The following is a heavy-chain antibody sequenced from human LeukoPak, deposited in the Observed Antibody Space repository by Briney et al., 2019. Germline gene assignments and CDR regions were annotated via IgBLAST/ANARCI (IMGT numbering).Heavy chain of an antibody. CDR1: GGSISSYY. CDR2: IYYSGST. D-gene: IGHD3-10*01. J-gene: IGHJ5*02. V-gene: IGHV4-59*01. CDR3: ARVSFYYGSGSYYSSFDP. Sequence: PSETLSLTCTVSGGSISSYYWSWIRQPPGKGLEWIGYIYYSGSTNYSPSLKSRVTISVDTPKNQFSLKLSSVTAADTAVYYCARVSFYYGSGSYYSSFDPWGQGTLVTVSS.